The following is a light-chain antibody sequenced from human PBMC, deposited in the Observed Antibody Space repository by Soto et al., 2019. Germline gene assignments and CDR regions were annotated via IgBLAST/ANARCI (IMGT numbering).Light chain of an antibody. CDR2: RAS. V-gene: IGKV1-5*03. J-gene: IGKJ1*01. CDR1: QSISSW. CDR3: QQYNSYSWT. Sequence: DIQMTQSPSTLSASVGDRVTITCRASQSISSWLAWYQQKPGKAPKLLIYRASSLESGVPSRCSGSGSGTEFTLTISSLQTVICANHYCQQYNSYSWTFGLGAKVEIK.